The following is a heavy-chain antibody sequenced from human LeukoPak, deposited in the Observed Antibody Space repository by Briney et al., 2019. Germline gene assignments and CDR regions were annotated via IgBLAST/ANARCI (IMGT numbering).Heavy chain of an antibody. CDR3: ARDLESSGWWSLYYFDY. Sequence: GGSLRLSCAASGFTFSSYSMNWVRQAPGKGLEWVSSISSSSSYIYYADSVKGRFTISRDNAKNSLYLQMNSLRAEDTAVYYCARDLESSGWWSLYYFDYWGQGTLVTVSS. CDR1: GFTFSSYS. J-gene: IGHJ4*02. CDR2: ISSSSSYI. V-gene: IGHV3-21*01. D-gene: IGHD6-19*01.